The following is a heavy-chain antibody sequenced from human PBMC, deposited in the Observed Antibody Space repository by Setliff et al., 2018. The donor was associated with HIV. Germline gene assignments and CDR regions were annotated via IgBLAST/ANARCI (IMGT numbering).Heavy chain of an antibody. J-gene: IGHJ6*04. CDR2: IVPIFGTP. CDR1: GDNFNSHS. Sequence: SVKVSCKASGDNFNSHSISWVRQAPGQGLEWMGGIVPIFGTPNYAQKFKGRLTITADESTSTVYMELSSLRSEDTAVHFCARDSRDIVVVIAPEPEPYYYYGMDVWGEGTTVTVSS. V-gene: IGHV1-69*13. D-gene: IGHD2-15*01. CDR3: ARDSRDIVVVIAPEPEPYYYYGMDV.